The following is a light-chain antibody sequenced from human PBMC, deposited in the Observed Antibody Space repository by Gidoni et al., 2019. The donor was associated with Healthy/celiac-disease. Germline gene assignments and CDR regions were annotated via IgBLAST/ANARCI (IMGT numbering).Light chain of an antibody. Sequence: IVLTQSPATLSLSPGERATLSCRASQSVSSYLAWYKQKPGQAPRLLIYDASNRATGIPARFSGSGSGTDFTLTISSLAPEDFAVYYCQQRSNWPLTFGGGTKVEIK. CDR1: QSVSSY. CDR2: DAS. V-gene: IGKV3-11*01. J-gene: IGKJ4*01. CDR3: QQRSNWPLT.